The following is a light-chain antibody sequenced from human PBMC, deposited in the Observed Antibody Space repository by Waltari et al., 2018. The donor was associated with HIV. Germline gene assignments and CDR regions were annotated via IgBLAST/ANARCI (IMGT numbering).Light chain of an antibody. Sequence: QSALTQPASVSGSLGQSITFSCTGTSSDIGSYNYVSWYQQHPGKAPKIIIYDVTYRPSGVSNRFAGSKSVNTASLTISGLQAEDEADYYCTSFTSSSAWVFGGGTMLTVL. CDR1: SSDIGSYNY. CDR2: DVT. V-gene: IGLV2-14*03. CDR3: TSFTSSSAWV. J-gene: IGLJ3*02.